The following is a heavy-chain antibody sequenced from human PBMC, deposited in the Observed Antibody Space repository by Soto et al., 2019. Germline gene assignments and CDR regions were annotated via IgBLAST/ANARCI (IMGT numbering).Heavy chain of an antibody. D-gene: IGHD3-22*01. CDR3: ARGPPRVGDRIGYFFDY. CDR1: GFILSSYS. Sequence: GGSLRLSCAASGFILSSYSMNWVRQAPGKGLEWVSYISSSSSTIYYADSVKGRFTVSRDNAKNSLYLQMNSLRDEDTAVYYCARGPPRVGDRIGYFFDYWGQGTLVTVSS. V-gene: IGHV3-48*02. CDR2: ISSSSSTI. J-gene: IGHJ4*02.